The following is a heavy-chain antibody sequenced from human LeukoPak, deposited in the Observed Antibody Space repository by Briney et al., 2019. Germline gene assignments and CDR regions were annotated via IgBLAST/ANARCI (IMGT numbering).Heavy chain of an antibody. CDR2: ISEYESYA. J-gene: IGHJ4*02. Sequence: GGSVRLFCAASGLPYRNYYFLGLRQAPGKGVEGISYISEYESYANYEDSVRGRFTISMDNAKNSLFLQMNSLRVEDTAVYYCARTMGRGPGGHFDYWGKGALVTVSS. D-gene: IGHD3-10*01. CDR1: GLPYRNYY. V-gene: IGHV3-11*03. CDR3: ARTMGRGPGGHFDY.